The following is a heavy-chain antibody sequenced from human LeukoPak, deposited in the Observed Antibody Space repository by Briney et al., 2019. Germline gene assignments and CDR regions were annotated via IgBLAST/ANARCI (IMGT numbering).Heavy chain of an antibody. Sequence: GESLRISCKGSGYSFTNYWISWVRQMPGKGLEWMGTIDPGDSYTNYSPSFQGHVTISADKSISTAYLQWSSLKASDTAVYYCARHAMGGDTAIIGWGQGTLVTVSS. CDR1: GYSFTNYW. J-gene: IGHJ4*02. CDR2: IDPGDSYT. CDR3: ARHAMGGDTAIIG. D-gene: IGHD5-18*01. V-gene: IGHV5-10-1*01.